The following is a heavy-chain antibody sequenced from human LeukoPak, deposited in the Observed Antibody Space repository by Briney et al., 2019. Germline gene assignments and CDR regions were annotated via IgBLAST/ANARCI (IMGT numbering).Heavy chain of an antibody. Sequence: NPSETLSLTCAVYGGSFSGYYWSWIRQPPGKGLEWIGEINHSGSTNYHPSLKSRVTISVDTSKNQFSLKLSSVTAADTAVYYCARQRTYYFDYWGQGTLVTVSS. CDR2: INHSGST. CDR1: GGSFSGYY. V-gene: IGHV4-34*01. J-gene: IGHJ4*02. CDR3: ARQRTYYFDY.